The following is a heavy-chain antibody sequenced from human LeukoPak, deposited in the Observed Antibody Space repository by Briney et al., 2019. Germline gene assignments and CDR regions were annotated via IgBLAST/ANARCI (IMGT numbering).Heavy chain of an antibody. D-gene: IGHD3-22*01. CDR2: ISGSGGST. V-gene: IGHV3-23*01. J-gene: IGHJ3*02. Sequence: GGSLRLSCAASGFTFSSYGMSWVRQAPGKGLEWVSAISGSGGSTYYADSVKGRFTISRDNSKNTLYLQMNSLRAEDTAVYYCAKGYYDSSGYPHAFDIWGQGTMVTVSS. CDR3: AKGYYDSSGYPHAFDI. CDR1: GFTFSSYG.